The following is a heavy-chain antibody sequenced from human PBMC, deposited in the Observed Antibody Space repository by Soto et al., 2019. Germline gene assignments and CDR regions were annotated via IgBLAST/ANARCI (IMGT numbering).Heavy chain of an antibody. Sequence: EVQLVESGGDLVQRGGSLRLSCVASGFTFSVHSMNWVRQAPGKGLEWFSYITSDTKTIKYADSVKGRFTISRDNAKNSVYLQMNSLRDEDTAVYYCARSVEGHFDYWGQGTVVTVSS. J-gene: IGHJ4*02. V-gene: IGHV3-48*02. CDR1: GFTFSVHS. CDR3: ARSVEGHFDY. CDR2: ITSDTKTI. D-gene: IGHD6-19*01.